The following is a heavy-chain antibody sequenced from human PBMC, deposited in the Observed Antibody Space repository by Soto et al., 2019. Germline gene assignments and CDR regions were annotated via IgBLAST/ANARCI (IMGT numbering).Heavy chain of an antibody. J-gene: IGHJ5*02. CDR3: AGGFTVFGPFSPFCLDP. Sequence: QVRLQESGPGLVKPSQTLSLKCTVSGASISSGDYYWSWVRQPPGKGLEWIGYIYYSGMSYFNPSLERCLAMSQETSKHFFFLTLSSVTAADTAVFFRAGGFTVFGPFSPFCLDPWGQGTLVTVSS. V-gene: IGHV4-30-4*01. D-gene: IGHD3-3*01. CDR1: GASISSGDYY. CDR2: IYYSGMS.